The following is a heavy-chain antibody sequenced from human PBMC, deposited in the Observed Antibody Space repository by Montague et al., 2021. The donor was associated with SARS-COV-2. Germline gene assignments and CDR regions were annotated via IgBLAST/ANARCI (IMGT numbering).Heavy chain of an antibody. Sequence: CAISGDSVWSNTAAWSWIRQSPSVGLEWLGLTHYRSKWTSDYATSVEGRISIDPDTSKNQFFLHLRSVTPEDTGVYYCVRDTGSAQAGFDAWGQGTLVTVSS. CDR3: VRDTGSAQAGFDA. D-gene: IGHD4-17*01. J-gene: IGHJ4*02. V-gene: IGHV6-1*01. CDR2: THYRSKWTS. CDR1: GDSVWSNTAA.